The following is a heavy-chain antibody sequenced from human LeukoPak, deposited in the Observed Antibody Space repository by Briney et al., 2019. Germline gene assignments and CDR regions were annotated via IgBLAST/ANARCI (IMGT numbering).Heavy chain of an antibody. Sequence: GGSLRLSCAASGFTFSSYAMSWVRQAPGKGLEWVSAISGSGGSTYYADSVKGRFTISRGNSKNTLYLQMNSLRAEDTAVYYCAREGYYDSSGYGVGYWGQGTLVTVSS. D-gene: IGHD3-22*01. J-gene: IGHJ4*02. V-gene: IGHV3-23*01. CDR3: AREGYYDSSGYGVGY. CDR2: ISGSGGST. CDR1: GFTFSSYA.